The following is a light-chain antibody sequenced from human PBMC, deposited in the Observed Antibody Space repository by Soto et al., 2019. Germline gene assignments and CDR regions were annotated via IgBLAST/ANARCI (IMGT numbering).Light chain of an antibody. J-gene: IGKJ4*01. V-gene: IGKV1-5*03. CDR1: QSISDW. Sequence: DIQMTQSPSTVSASVGDRVTITCRASQSISDWVAWYQQKPGEAPSLLIYKASTLESGVPSRFSGSGSGTEFTLTISSLQPDDFATYYCKQYNSYSLTFGGGTTVDIK. CDR2: KAS. CDR3: KQYNSYSLT.